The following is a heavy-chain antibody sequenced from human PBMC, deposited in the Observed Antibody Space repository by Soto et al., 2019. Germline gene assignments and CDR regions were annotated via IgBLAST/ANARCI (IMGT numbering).Heavy chain of an antibody. D-gene: IGHD2-15*01. Sequence: ASVKVSCKASGYTFTSYGISWVRQAPGQGLEWMGWISAYNGNTNYAQKLQGRVTMATDTSTSTAYMELRSLRSDDTAVYYCAGIYCSGGSCYSGVLFDPWGQGTLVTVSS. CDR1: GYTFTSYG. J-gene: IGHJ5*02. CDR3: AGIYCSGGSCYSGVLFDP. CDR2: ISAYNGNT. V-gene: IGHV1-18*01.